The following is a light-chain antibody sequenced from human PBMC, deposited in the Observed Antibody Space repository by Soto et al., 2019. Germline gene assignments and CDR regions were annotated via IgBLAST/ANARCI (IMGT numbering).Light chain of an antibody. CDR3: QEYKSAPRT. V-gene: IGKV1-27*01. CDR1: EGISNY. Sequence: DIQMTQSPSSLSASVGDRVTITCRASEGISNYLAGYEQKPGKVPKLLIYAASTLQSGVPSRFSGSGSGTDFTITISSLQPEDDATYYCQEYKSAPRTFGQGTKVEIK. J-gene: IGKJ1*01. CDR2: AAS.